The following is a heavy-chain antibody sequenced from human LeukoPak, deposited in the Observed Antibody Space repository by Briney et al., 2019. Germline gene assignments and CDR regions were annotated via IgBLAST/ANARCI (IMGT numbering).Heavy chain of an antibody. V-gene: IGHV4-59*12. CDR1: GGSISSYY. Sequence: SETLSLTCTVSGGSISSYYWSWIRQPPGKGLEWIGYIYYSGSTNYNPSLKSRVTISVDTSKNQFSLKLSSVTAADTAVYYCARRRGSSWYSSLGPKHHYYYYMDVWGKGTTVTVSS. J-gene: IGHJ6*03. CDR3: ARRRGSSWYSSLGPKHHYYYYMDV. D-gene: IGHD6-13*01. CDR2: IYYSGST.